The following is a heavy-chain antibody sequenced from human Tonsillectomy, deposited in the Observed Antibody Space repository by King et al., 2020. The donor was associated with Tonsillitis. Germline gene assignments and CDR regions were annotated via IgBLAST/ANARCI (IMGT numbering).Heavy chain of an antibody. Sequence: LQLQESGPGLVKPSETLSLTCTVSGDSISSHYWSWIRQPPGKGLEWIGYVYYSGSINYSPSLKSRVTISVDRSKTHFSLNLTSVTAADTAVYFCARGGSFNWFDPWGQGTLVTVSS. D-gene: IGHD1-1*01. CDR1: GDSISSHY. J-gene: IGHJ5*02. CDR3: ARGGSFNWFDP. V-gene: IGHV4-59*11. CDR2: VYYSGSI.